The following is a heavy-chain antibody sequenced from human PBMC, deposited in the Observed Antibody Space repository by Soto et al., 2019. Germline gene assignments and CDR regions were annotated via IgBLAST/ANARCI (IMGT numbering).Heavy chain of an antibody. Sequence: QVQLQESGPGLVKPSETLSLTCNVSGGSISSYYWSWIRQSPGKGLEWIGYIYYSGSTKYNPSLKSRVTISVDTSKNQFSLTLNSVTAADTAVYYCARHDGSSYGPYCEFWGQGTLIIVSS. V-gene: IGHV4-59*01. CDR3: ARHDGSSYGPYCEF. CDR1: GGSISSYY. CDR2: IYYSGST. D-gene: IGHD5-18*01. J-gene: IGHJ4*02.